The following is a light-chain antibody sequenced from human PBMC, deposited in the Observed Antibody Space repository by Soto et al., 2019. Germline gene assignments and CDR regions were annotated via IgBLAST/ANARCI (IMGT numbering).Light chain of an antibody. J-gene: IGKJ3*01. CDR2: AAS. Sequence: DIQMTQSPSSLSASVGDRVTISCRASQGISNYLAWYQQKPGKAPRLLIYAASSLQSGVSFRFTGSGSGTDFALTISSLQPEDVATYDCQNYSWPPFTFGHGTKVDRK. V-gene: IGKV1-27*01. CDR1: QGISNY. CDR3: QNYSWPPFT.